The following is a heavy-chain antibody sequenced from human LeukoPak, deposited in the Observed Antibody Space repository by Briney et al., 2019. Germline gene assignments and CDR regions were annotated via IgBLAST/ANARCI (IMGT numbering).Heavy chain of an antibody. Sequence: PSETLSLTCTVSGYSISSGYYWGWIRQPPGKGLEWIGSIYHSGSTNYNPSLKSRVTISVDTSKNQFSLKLSSVTAADTAVYYCARRLGYFDWLYGAFDIWGQGTMVTVSS. CDR1: GYSISSGYY. CDR2: IYHSGST. D-gene: IGHD3-9*01. CDR3: ARRLGYFDWLYGAFDI. V-gene: IGHV4-38-2*02. J-gene: IGHJ3*02.